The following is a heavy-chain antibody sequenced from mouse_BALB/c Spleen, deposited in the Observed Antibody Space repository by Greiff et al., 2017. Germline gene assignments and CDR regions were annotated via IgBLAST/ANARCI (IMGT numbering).Heavy chain of an antibody. D-gene: IGHD1-2*01. CDR1: GFTFNTYA. V-gene: IGHV10-1*02. CDR3: VRQNYGYVVDYAMDY. J-gene: IGHJ4*01. Sequence: EVQRVESGGGLVQPKGSLKLSCAASGFTFNTYAMNWVRQAPGKGLEWVARIRSKSNNYATYYADSVKDRFTISRDDSQSMLYLQMNNLKTEDTARYYCVRQNYGYVVDYAMDYWGQGTSVTVSS. CDR2: IRSKSNNYAT.